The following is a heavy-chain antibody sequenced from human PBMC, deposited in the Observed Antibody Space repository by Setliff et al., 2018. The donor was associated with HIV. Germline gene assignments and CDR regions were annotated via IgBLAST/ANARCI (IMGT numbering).Heavy chain of an antibody. J-gene: IGHJ5*02. CDR3: ARGVARQVVIDRWFDP. CDR2: ISHSVST. CDR1: GGSFSDFY. D-gene: IGHD2-21*01. V-gene: IGHV4-34*01. Sequence: SETLSLTCAVFGGSFSDFYWSWIRQPPGKGLEWIGEISHSVSTVYNPSLKSRVTMSVDASKNLVSLNLNSVTAADTAIYYCARGVARQVVIDRWFDPWGQGTPVTVSS.